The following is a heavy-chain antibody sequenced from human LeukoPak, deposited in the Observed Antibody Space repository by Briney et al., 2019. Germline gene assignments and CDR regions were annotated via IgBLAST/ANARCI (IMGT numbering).Heavy chain of an antibody. V-gene: IGHV3-23*01. J-gene: IGHJ3*02. D-gene: IGHD3-3*01. Sequence: SGGSLRLSCAASGFTFSSYAMSWVRQAPGEGLEWVSAISGSGGSTYYADSVKGRFTISRDNSKNTLYLQMNSLRAEDTAVYYCAKDRATIFGVPSGAFDIWGQGTMVTVSS. CDR1: GFTFSSYA. CDR3: AKDRATIFGVPSGAFDI. CDR2: ISGSGGST.